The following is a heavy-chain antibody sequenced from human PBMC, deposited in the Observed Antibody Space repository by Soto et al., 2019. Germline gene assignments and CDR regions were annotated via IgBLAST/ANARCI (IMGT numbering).Heavy chain of an antibody. V-gene: IGHV5-51*01. D-gene: IGHD7-27*01. CDR2: IYCGDSYT. Sequence: GESLKISCKGSGYSFTSYWIGWVRQMPGKGLELRGIIYCGDSYTRYSPSLQGQVTIFADKSISTADLRWSSLKAADTAMYYCARRTGDYYYYMDVWGKGTTVTVSS. J-gene: IGHJ6*03. CDR1: GYSFTSYW. CDR3: ARRTGDYYYYMDV.